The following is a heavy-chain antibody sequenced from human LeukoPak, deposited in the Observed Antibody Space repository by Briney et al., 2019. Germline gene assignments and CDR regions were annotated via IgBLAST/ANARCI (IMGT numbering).Heavy chain of an antibody. CDR1: GGSISSSRHS. J-gene: IGHJ4*02. Sequence: SESLSLTCTVSGGSISSSRHSWGWIRQPPGKGLEWIGTIYDSGSTYYNPSLKSRVTISADTSKNQLSLRLSSVTAADTAVYYCARVGFGGYSYGYVDFWGQGTQVTVSS. V-gene: IGHV4-39*01. D-gene: IGHD5-18*01. CDR2: IYDSGST. CDR3: ARVGFGGYSYGYVDF.